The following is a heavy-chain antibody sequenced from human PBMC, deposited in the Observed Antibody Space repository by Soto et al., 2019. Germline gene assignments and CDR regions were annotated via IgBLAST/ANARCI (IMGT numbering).Heavy chain of an antibody. Sequence: EVHLVESGGDLVQPGGSLRLSCAASGITFSDYWMNWVRQAPGKGLEWVPIINQDGSRILYVDSVKGRFTISRDNAKNSLYLQMNSLRDEDAAIYYCVSERGWLPDYWGQATLVTVSS. CDR2: INQDGSRI. V-gene: IGHV3-7*01. CDR1: GITFSDYW. CDR3: VSERGWLPDY. D-gene: IGHD6-19*01. J-gene: IGHJ4*02.